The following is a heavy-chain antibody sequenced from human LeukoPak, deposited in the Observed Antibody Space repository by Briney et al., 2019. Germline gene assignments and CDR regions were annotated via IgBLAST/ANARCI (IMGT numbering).Heavy chain of an antibody. Sequence: SETLSLTCAVYGGSFSGFYWTWIRQPPGKGLEWIGQINHSRSTHYNPSLKSRVTISVDTSKNQFSLKLSSVTAADTAVYYCAREGVLSGYDPPHYYFDYWGQGTLVTVSS. CDR2: INHSRST. V-gene: IGHV4-34*01. CDR3: AREGVLSGYDPPHYYFDY. CDR1: GGSFSGFY. J-gene: IGHJ4*02. D-gene: IGHD5-12*01.